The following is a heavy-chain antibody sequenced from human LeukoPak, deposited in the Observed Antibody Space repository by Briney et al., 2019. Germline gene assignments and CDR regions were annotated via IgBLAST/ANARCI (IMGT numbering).Heavy chain of an antibody. J-gene: IGHJ4*02. V-gene: IGHV3-11*01. D-gene: IGHD6-19*01. CDR2: ISSSGNTI. CDR3: AGYSSGWSNGFDY. CDR1: GFTFSDYN. Sequence: PGGSLRLSCAASGFTFSDYNMNWIRQAPGKGLEWVSHISSSGNTIYYVDSVKGRFTISRDNAKNSLYLQMNGLRAEDTAVYYCAGYSSGWSNGFDYWGQGTLVTVSS.